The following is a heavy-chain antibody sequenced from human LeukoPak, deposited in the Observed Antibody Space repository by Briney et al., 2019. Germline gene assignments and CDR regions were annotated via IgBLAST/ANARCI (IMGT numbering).Heavy chain of an antibody. J-gene: IGHJ5*02. CDR1: GFTFSSYA. CDR3: AKGSLPDNWFDP. V-gene: IGHV3-23*01. Sequence: GGSLRLSCAASGFTFSSYAMSWVRQAPEKGLEWVSAISGSGGSTYYADSVKGRFTISRDNSKNTLYLQMNSLRAEDTAVYYCAKGSLPDNWFDPWGQGTLVTVSS. CDR2: ISGSGGST. D-gene: IGHD2-15*01.